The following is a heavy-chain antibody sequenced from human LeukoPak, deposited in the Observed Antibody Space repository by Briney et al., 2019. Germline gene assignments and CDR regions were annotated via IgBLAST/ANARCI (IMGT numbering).Heavy chain of an antibody. Sequence: GGSLRLSCAASGLTFSSYEMNWVRQAPGKGLEWVSYISSSGSTICYADSVKGRFTISRDNAKNSLYLQMNSLRAEDTAVYYCARGYCSGGSCYSKGYYYYGMDVWGQGTTVTVSS. CDR1: GLTFSSYE. D-gene: IGHD2-15*01. CDR2: ISSSGSTI. V-gene: IGHV3-48*03. J-gene: IGHJ6*02. CDR3: ARGYCSGGSCYSKGYYYYGMDV.